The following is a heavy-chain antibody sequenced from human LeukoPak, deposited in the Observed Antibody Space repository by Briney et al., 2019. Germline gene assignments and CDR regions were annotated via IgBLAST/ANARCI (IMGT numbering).Heavy chain of an antibody. CDR2: IKQDGIEK. J-gene: IGHJ3*02. CDR3: ARGSNGIDAFDI. Sequence: GGSLRLSCAASGFTLSRYWMSWVRQAPGKGLEWVANIKQDGIEKKYVDSVKGRFTISRDNTKNSLYLQMNSLRAEDTAVYYCARGSNGIDAFDIWGQGTMVTVSS. V-gene: IGHV3-7*01. D-gene: IGHD4-11*01. CDR1: GFTLSRYW.